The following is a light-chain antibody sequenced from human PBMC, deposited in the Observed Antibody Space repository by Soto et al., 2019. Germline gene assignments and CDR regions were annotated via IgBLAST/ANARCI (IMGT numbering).Light chain of an antibody. CDR2: DAS. J-gene: IGKJ3*01. V-gene: IGKV1-5*01. CDR1: QSISSW. Sequence: DIQMTQSPSTLSASVGDRVTITCRASQSISSWLAWYQQKPGKAPKLLIYDASSLESGVPSRFSGSGSGTEFTLTISSLQPDDFATYYCQQYNSWFTFGPGT. CDR3: QQYNSWFT.